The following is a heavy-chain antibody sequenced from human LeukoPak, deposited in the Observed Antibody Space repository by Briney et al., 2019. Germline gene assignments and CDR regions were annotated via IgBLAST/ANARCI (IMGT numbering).Heavy chain of an antibody. D-gene: IGHD3-16*01. CDR1: GGSFSGYY. J-gene: IGHJ3*02. Sequence: SETLSLTCTVSGGSFSGYYWSWIRQPPGKGLEWIGEINHSGSTNYNPSLKSRVTISVDTSKNQFSLKLSSVTAADTAVYYCARVGGAMADAFDIWGQGTMVTVSS. V-gene: IGHV4-34*01. CDR2: INHSGST. CDR3: ARVGGAMADAFDI.